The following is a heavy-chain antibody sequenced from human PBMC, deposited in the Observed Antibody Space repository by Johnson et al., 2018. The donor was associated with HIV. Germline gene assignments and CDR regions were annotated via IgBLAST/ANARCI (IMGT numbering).Heavy chain of an antibody. V-gene: IGHV3-7*05. J-gene: IGHJ3*02. CDR3: ARERSPGIAARDDAFDI. Sequence: VQLVESGGGLVQPGGSLRLSCAASGFTFSSYWMSWVRQAPGKGLEWVANIKQDGSEKYYVDSVKGRFTISRDNAKNSLYLQMNSLRAEDTAVYYCARERSPGIAARDDAFDICGQGTMVTVSS. CDR1: GFTFSSYW. CDR2: IKQDGSEK. D-gene: IGHD6-6*01.